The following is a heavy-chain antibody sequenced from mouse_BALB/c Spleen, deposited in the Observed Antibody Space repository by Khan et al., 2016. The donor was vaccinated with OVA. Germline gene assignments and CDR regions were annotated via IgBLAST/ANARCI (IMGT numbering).Heavy chain of an antibody. V-gene: IGHV2-9*02. J-gene: IGHJ2*01. CDR3: SFLEDL. CDR2: IWAGGST. CDR1: GFSLSSYG. Sequence: QIQLVESGPGLVAPSQSLSITCTVSGFSLSSYGVHWVRQPPGKGLEGLGVIWAGGSTNYNSALMSRLSISKDNSKSQVFLKMNSLHTYDTAISYWSFLEDLWGKATTLTLSS.